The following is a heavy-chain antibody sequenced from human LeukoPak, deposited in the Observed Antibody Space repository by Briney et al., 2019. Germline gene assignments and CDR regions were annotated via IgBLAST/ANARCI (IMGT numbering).Heavy chain of an antibody. Sequence: PSETLSLTCTVSGYSISSGYYWGWIRQPPGKGLEWIGEINHSGSTNYNPSLKSRVTISVDTSKNQFSLKLSSVTAADTAVYYCARESDYALYAFDIWGQGTMVTVSS. J-gene: IGHJ3*02. V-gene: IGHV4-38-2*02. D-gene: IGHD4-17*01. CDR2: INHSGST. CDR3: ARESDYALYAFDI. CDR1: GYSISSGYY.